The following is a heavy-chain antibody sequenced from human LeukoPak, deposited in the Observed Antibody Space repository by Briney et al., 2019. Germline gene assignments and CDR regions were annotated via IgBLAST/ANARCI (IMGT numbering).Heavy chain of an antibody. J-gene: IGHJ4*02. CDR2: MNPNNGNT. D-gene: IGHD3-22*01. V-gene: IGHV1-8*01. CDR3: ARGRRAYYYDSSGYHFGY. Sequence: ASVTVSCKASGYTFTSYDINWVRQATGQGLEWMGWMNPNNGNTGYAQKFQGSVTMTRNTSISTAYMELSSLRSEDTAVYYCARGRRAYYYDSSGYHFGYWGQGTLVTVSS. CDR1: GYTFTSYD.